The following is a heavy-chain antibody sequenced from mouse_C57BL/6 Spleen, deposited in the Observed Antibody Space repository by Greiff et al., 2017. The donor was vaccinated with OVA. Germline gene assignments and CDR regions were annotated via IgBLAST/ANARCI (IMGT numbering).Heavy chain of an antibody. J-gene: IGHJ4*01. CDR1: GFTFSSYG. V-gene: IGHV5-6*01. CDR3: ARHDRGSSYDYAMDY. D-gene: IGHD1-1*01. CDR2: ISSGGSYT. Sequence: EVMLVESGGDLVKPGGSLKLSCAASGFTFSSYGMSWVRQTPDKRLEWVATISSGGSYTYYPDSVKGRFTISRDNAKNTLYLQLSSLKSEDTAMYYWARHDRGSSYDYAMDYWGQGTSVTVSS.